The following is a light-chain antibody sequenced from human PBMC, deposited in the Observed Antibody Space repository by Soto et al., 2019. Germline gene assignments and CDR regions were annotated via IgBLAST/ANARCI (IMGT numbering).Light chain of an antibody. V-gene: IGLV1-40*01. J-gene: IGLJ3*02. CDR3: ATWDDSLNGWV. CDR2: TNN. CDR1: RSNIGAGYD. Sequence: QSVLTQPPSVSGAPGQRVTISCTGTRSNIGAGYDVHWYQQIPGTAPKLLIYTNNQRPSGVPDRFSGSKSGTSASLAISGLQSEDEADYYCATWDDSLNGWVFGGGTKLTVL.